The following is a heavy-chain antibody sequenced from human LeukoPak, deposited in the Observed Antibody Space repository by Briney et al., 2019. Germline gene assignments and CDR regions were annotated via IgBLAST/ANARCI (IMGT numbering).Heavy chain of an antibody. D-gene: IGHD6-13*01. J-gene: IGHJ4*02. CDR2: FDPVDGET. V-gene: IGHV1-24*01. CDR3: ATAPSGSWSSSWVDY. CDR1: GYTLTELS. Sequence: VASVKVSCKVSGYTLTELSMHWVRQAPGKGLEWMGGFDPVDGETIYAQKFQGRVTMTEDTSTDTAYMELSSLRSEDTAVYYCATAPSGSWSSSWVDYWGQGTLVTVSS.